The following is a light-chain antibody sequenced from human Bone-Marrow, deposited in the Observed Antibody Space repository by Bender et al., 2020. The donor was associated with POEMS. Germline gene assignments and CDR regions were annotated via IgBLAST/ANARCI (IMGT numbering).Light chain of an antibody. CDR3: SSFKL. Sequence: QSDLTQPPSASGSPGQSVTISCTGTSSDIGAYDYVSWFQQHPGKAPKLIIYDVSKRPSGVPDRFSGSKSGNTASLTVSGLQAEDEADYYCSSFKLFGGGTKLTVL. J-gene: IGLJ3*02. V-gene: IGLV2-8*01. CDR1: SSDIGAYDY. CDR2: DVS.